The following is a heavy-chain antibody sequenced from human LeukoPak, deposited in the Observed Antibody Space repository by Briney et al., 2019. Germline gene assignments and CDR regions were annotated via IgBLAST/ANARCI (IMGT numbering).Heavy chain of an antibody. V-gene: IGHV4-34*01. D-gene: IGHD5-24*01. J-gene: IGHJ6*03. CDR1: GGSFSGYY. CDR3: ARGLREGDKWLQSNRYYSYYMDV. CDR2: MNHNGIT. Sequence: SETLSLTCAVYGGSFSGYYWSGIRQPPGKGVEWIGEMNHNGITNYKPPLTSPVAISIYTSKNQFSVKLSSVPAADTAVYYCARGLREGDKWLQSNRYYSYYMDVWGKGTTVTVSS.